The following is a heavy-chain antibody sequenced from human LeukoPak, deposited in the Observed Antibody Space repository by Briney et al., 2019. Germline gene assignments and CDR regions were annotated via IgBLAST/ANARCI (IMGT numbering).Heavy chain of an antibody. CDR2: ISGSGGST. CDR1: GFTFSSYA. D-gene: IGHD6-19*01. CDR3: ARDQLFGDSSGWYSPLDH. V-gene: IGHV3-23*01. J-gene: IGHJ4*02. Sequence: PGGSLRLSCAASGFTFSSYAMSWVRQAPGKGLEWVSAISGSGGSTYYADSVKGRFTISRDNSKNTLYLQMNSLRAEDTAVYYCARDQLFGDSSGWYSPLDHWGQGTLVTVSS.